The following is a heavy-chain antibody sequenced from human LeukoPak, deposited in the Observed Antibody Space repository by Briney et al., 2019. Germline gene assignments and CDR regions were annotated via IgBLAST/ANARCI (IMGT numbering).Heavy chain of an antibody. CDR2: ISSSGSTI. CDR3: ARDGWRAESTSSYFDY. CDR1: GFTFSSYE. J-gene: IGHJ4*02. V-gene: IGHV3-48*03. Sequence: GGSLRLSCAASGFTFSSYEMNWVRQAPGKGVEWVSYISSSGSTIYYADSVKGRFTISRDNAKNSLYLQMNSLRAEDTAVYYCARDGWRAESTSSYFDYWGQGTLVTVSS. D-gene: IGHD2-15*01.